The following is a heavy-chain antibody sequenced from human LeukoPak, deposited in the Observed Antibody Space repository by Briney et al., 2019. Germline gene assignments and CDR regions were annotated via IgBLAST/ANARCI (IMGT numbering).Heavy chain of an antibody. CDR1: GSSFTISDYA. CDR3: ARGRGGSIVIVAPCFDS. V-gene: IGHV1-69*05. CDR2: IIPVFGRP. Sequence: GASVKVSCKPSGSSFTISDYAIVWVRQAPGQGLEWMGGIIPVFGRPDYAPKFQGRLTISTDESTNTAYMQLSSLTSEDTAVYFCARGRGGSIVIVAPCFDSWGQGTLVSLSS. D-gene: IGHD5-12*01. J-gene: IGHJ4*02.